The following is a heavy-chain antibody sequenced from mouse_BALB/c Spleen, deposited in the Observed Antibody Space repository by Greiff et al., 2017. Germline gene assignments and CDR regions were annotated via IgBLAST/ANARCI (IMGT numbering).Heavy chain of an antibody. V-gene: IGHV2-2*02. CDR1: GFSLTSYG. Sequence: QVQLKESGPGLVQPSQSLSITCTVSGFSLTSYGVHWVRQSPGKGLEWLGVIWSGGSTDYNAAFISRLSISKDNSKSQVFFKMNSLQANDTAIYYCARNYDYDYYAMDYWGQGTSVTVSS. J-gene: IGHJ4*01. D-gene: IGHD2-4*01. CDR3: ARNYDYDYYAMDY. CDR2: IWSGGST.